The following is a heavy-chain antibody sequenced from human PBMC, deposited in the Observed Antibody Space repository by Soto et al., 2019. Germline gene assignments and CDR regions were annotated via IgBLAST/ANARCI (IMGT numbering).Heavy chain of an antibody. CDR1: GYTFNEFG. CDR2: ISGHNANT. CDR3: ARYVGDSHADYFDD. Sequence: HLVQPGNEVRNPGAYVRVSCRASGYTFNEFGITWVRQAPGQGLQWVGRISGHNANTEYAMNYRGRVTLTTDTSTSTDYMDLPSLTIDDPAVYDCARYVGDSHADYFDDWGQGTLVTVSS. V-gene: IGHV1-18*01. J-gene: IGHJ4*02. D-gene: IGHD5-18*01.